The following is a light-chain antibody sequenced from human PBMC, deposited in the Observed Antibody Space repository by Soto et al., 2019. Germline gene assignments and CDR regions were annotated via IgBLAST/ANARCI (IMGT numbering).Light chain of an antibody. J-gene: IGKJ3*01. Sequence: DIQMTQSPSSLSASVGDRVTITCRASQNIITDLNWYQQKPGKAPNLLIYHASSLQSGVPSRFSGSGSGTDFTLTINSLQPEDFATYYCQQSYSAPLTFGPGTKVDI. CDR2: HAS. V-gene: IGKV1-39*01. CDR1: QNIITD. CDR3: QQSYSAPLT.